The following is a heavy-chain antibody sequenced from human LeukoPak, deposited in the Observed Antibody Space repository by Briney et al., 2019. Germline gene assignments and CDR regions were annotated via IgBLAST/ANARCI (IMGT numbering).Heavy chain of an antibody. CDR3: AKGSTYSSGWFHDY. CDR1: GFTFSSYS. J-gene: IGHJ4*02. Sequence: GGSLRLSCAASGFTFSSYSMNWVRQAPGKGLEWVSSINGGGESTNYADSVKGRFTISRDNSKNTLDLQMNSLRAEDTATYYCAKGSTYSSGWFHDYWGQGTLITVSS. D-gene: IGHD6-19*01. V-gene: IGHV3-23*01. CDR2: INGGGEST.